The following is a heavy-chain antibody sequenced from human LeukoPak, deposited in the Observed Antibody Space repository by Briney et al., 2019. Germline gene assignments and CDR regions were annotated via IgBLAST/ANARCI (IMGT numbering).Heavy chain of an antibody. CDR3: VRDLYSSTLSPYY. Sequence: GASVKVSCKASGYTFRSYYVHWVRQAPGQGLEWMGVINPSGVSATYAQKFQGRVTMTRDTSTSTHYMDLSSLRSEDTAVYFCVRDLYSSTLSPYYWGQGSLVTVSS. CDR2: INPSGVSA. V-gene: IGHV1-46*01. CDR1: GYTFRSYY. D-gene: IGHD6-6*01. J-gene: IGHJ4*02.